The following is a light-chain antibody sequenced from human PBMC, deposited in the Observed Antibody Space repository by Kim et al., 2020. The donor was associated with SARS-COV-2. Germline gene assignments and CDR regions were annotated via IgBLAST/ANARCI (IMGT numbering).Light chain of an antibody. V-gene: IGLV3-19*01. J-gene: IGLJ2*01. CDR2: GKS. CDR3: NSRDSSGNHVV. CDR1: SLRSYY. Sequence: SSELTQDPAVSVALGQTVRITCQGDSLRSYYASWYQQKPGQAPVLVIYGKSNRPSGIPDRFSGSNSGNTASLTITGAQAEDEAAYYCNSRDSSGNHVVFGGGTQLTVL.